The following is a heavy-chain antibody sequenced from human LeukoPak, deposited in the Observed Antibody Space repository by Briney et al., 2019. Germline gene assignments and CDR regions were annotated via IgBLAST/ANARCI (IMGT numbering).Heavy chain of an antibody. CDR2: INPNSGGT. V-gene: IGHV1-2*02. CDR3: ARDQDYDFWSGQSYYFDY. CDR1: GYTFTGYY. D-gene: IGHD3-3*01. Sequence: GASVKVSCKASGYTFTGYYMHWVRQAPGQGLEWMGWINPNSGGTNYAQKFQGRVTMTRDTSISTAYMELSRLRSDDTAVYYCARDQDYDFWSGQSYYFDYWGQGTLVTVSS. J-gene: IGHJ4*02.